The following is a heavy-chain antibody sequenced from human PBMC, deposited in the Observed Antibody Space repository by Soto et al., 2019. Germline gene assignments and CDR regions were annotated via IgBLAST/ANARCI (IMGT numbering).Heavy chain of an antibody. V-gene: IGHV5-51*01. CDR1: GYSFTSYR. Sequence: GESLKISCKGSGYSFTSYRIGWVRQMPGKGLEWMGIIYPGDSDTRYSPSFQGQVTISADKSISTAYLQWSSLKASDTAMYYCARRGYSYGHYYYYGMDVWGQGTTVTVSS. CDR2: IYPGDSDT. CDR3: ARRGYSYGHYYYYGMDV. J-gene: IGHJ6*02. D-gene: IGHD5-18*01.